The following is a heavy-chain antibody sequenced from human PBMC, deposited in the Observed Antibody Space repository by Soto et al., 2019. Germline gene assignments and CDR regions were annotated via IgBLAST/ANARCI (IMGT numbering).Heavy chain of an antibody. D-gene: IGHD2-21*02. CDR3: AKDQTDVTLFDY. V-gene: IGHV3-23*04. CDR1: GFTFTRYS. CDR2: ISGRGVDT. Sequence: EVQLVESGGGLVKPGGSLRLSCAASGFTFTRYSMNWVRQAPGKGLEWVSSISGRGVDTLYADSVKGRFTISRDNSRNTLYLQVNSLRAEDTAVYYCAKDQTDVTLFDYWGQGTLVTVSS. J-gene: IGHJ4*02.